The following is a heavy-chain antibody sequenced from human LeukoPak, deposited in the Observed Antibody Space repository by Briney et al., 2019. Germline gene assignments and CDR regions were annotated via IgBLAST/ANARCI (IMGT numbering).Heavy chain of an antibody. V-gene: IGHV4-61*02. CDR1: GGSISSGSYY. CDR3: ARYVAGCFDY. D-gene: IGHD6-19*01. Sequence: SETLSLTCTVSGGSISSGSYYWSWIRQPAGKGLEWIGRIYTSGSTNYNPSLKSRVTISVDTSKNQFSLKLSSVTAADTAVYYCARYVAGCFDYWGQGTLVTVSS. CDR2: IYTSGST. J-gene: IGHJ4*02.